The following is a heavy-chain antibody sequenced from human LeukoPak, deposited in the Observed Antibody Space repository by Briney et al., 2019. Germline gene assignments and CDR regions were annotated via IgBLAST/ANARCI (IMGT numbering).Heavy chain of an antibody. V-gene: IGHV1-69*02. J-gene: IGHJ3*02. D-gene: IGHD2-2*01. CDR1: GGTFSSYT. Sequence: SVKVSCKASGGTFSSYTISWVRQAPGQGLEWMGRIIPILGIANYAQKFQGRVTITADKSTSTAYMELSSLRSEDTAVYYCARGKYCSSTSCRYTDAFDIWGQGTMVTVSS. CDR2: IIPILGIA. CDR3: ARGKYCSSTSCRYTDAFDI.